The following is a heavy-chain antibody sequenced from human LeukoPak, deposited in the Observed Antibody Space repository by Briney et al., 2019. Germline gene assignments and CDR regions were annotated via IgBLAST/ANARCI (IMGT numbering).Heavy chain of an antibody. Sequence: GGTLRLSCAASAFAFSSYGMSWVRQAPGKGLEWVSAISGDGRDIFYADAVKGRFTISRDNSKNTLYLQMNSLRDEDTALYYCAIHGGGTIRIEAFDVWGQGTMVTISS. CDR2: ISGDGRDI. D-gene: IGHD3-3*01. CDR3: AIHGGGTIRIEAFDV. V-gene: IGHV3-23*01. J-gene: IGHJ3*01. CDR1: AFAFSSYG.